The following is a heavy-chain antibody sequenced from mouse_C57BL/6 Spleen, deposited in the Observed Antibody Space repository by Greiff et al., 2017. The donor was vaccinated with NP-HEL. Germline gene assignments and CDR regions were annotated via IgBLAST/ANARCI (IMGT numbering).Heavy chain of an antibody. J-gene: IGHJ1*03. Sequence: VQLQQSGPGLVKPSQSLSLTCSVTGYSITSGYYWNWIRQVPGNKREWMGDISYDGSNNYNPSLKNRISITRDTSKNQFFLKLNSVTTEDTATYYCARDFVTTLVATDWYFDVWGTGTTVTVSS. CDR1: GYSITSGYY. CDR3: ARDFVTTLVATDWYFDV. CDR2: ISYDGSN. D-gene: IGHD1-1*01. V-gene: IGHV3-6*01.